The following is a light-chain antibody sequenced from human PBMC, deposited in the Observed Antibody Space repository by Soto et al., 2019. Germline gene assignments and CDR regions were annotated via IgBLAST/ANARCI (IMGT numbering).Light chain of an antibody. Sequence: EIVMTQSPATLSVSPGERATLSCRASQSVSSNLAWYQQKPGQAPRLLIYGASTRATGIPARFSGSGSGTEFTLTISSLQSEDFAVYYCKKYNNWPTYTFGQGTKLEIK. J-gene: IGKJ2*01. CDR2: GAS. V-gene: IGKV3-15*01. CDR3: KKYNNWPTYT. CDR1: QSVSSN.